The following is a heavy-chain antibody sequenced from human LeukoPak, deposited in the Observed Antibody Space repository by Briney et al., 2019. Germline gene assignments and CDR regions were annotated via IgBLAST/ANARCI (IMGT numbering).Heavy chain of an antibody. Sequence: GGSLRLSCAASGFSFSTYGMHWVRQAPGKGLEWVAFIRYDGGNKYYADSVKGRFTISRDNSKNTLYLQMNSLRAEDTAVYYCAKDYSGSYFYYFDYWGQGTLVTVSS. CDR3: AKDYSGSYFYYFDY. CDR2: IRYDGGNK. D-gene: IGHD1-26*01. J-gene: IGHJ4*02. V-gene: IGHV3-30*02. CDR1: GFSFSTYG.